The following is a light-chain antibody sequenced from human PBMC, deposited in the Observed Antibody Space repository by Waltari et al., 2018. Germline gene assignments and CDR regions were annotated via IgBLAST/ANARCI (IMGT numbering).Light chain of an antibody. V-gene: IGLV4-69*01. CDR1: SGHSSDV. CDR3: QTRGHGTWV. Sequence: QLVLTQSPSASASLGASVKLTCTLSSGHSSDVIAWHQQQPEKGPRYLMKVNSDGSHIKGDDIPDRFAGSSSGAERYLSISSLQSEDEADYYCQTRGHGTWVFGGGTRLTVL. CDR2: VNSDGSH. J-gene: IGLJ3*02.